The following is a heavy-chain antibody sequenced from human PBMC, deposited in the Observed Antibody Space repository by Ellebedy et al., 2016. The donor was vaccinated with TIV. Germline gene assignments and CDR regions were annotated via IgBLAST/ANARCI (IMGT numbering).Heavy chain of an antibody. V-gene: IGHV3-11*03. Sequence: GESLKISXAASGFTFSDYYMSWIRQAPGKGLEWVSYISSSSSYTNYADSVKGRFTISRDNSKNTLYLQMNSLRAEDTAVYYCATPGLKPAAITHYYYGMDVWGQGTTVTVSS. CDR3: ATPGLKPAAITHYYYGMDV. CDR2: ISSSSSYT. CDR1: GFTFSDYY. J-gene: IGHJ6*02. D-gene: IGHD2-2*02.